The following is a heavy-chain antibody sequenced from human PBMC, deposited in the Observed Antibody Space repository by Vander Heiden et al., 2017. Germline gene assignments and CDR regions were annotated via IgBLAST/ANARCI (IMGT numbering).Heavy chain of an antibody. V-gene: IGHV5-51*01. CDR3: ARRLDYYGSGSYYNGFDI. Sequence: EVPPVQSGAEVRNLGESLKISCTGPGYSSNTYWIRCVRQPPGKGREGMGTIYPGDSDTGYSPSFQGQVTISADKSIRTAYLQWSSLKASNSAMYYCARRLDYYGSGSYYNGFDIWGQGTMVTVSS. J-gene: IGHJ3*02. CDR2: IYPGDSDT. CDR1: GYSSNTYW. D-gene: IGHD3-10*01.